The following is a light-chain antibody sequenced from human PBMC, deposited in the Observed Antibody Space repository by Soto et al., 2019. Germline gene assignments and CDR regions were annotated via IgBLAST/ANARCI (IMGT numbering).Light chain of an antibody. Sequence: QSVLTQPPSASATPGQRVIISCSGSSSNIGKNAVKWYQQFPGTAPKLLIHSEDQRPSGVPDRFSGSKSGTSASLTISGLQSEDEAHYYCGAWDDSLSGLVFGGGTKVTVL. V-gene: IGLV1-44*01. J-gene: IGLJ3*02. CDR3: GAWDDSLSGLV. CDR1: SSNIGKNA. CDR2: SED.